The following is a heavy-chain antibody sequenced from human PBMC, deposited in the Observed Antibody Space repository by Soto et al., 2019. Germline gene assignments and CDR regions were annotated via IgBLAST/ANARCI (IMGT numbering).Heavy chain of an antibody. V-gene: IGHV3-23*01. Sequence: PGGSLRLSCTASGFTCSSYAMSWVRQAPGKGLEWVSAISGSGGSTYYADSVKGRFTISRDNSKNTLYLQMNSLRAEDTAVYYCAKSSHSRPRTNWFDPWGQGTLVTVSS. CDR1: GFTCSSYA. CDR2: ISGSGGST. CDR3: AKSSHSRPRTNWFDP. J-gene: IGHJ5*02. D-gene: IGHD6-13*01.